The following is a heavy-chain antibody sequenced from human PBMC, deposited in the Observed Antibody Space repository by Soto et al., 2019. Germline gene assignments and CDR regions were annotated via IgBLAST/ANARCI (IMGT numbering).Heavy chain of an antibody. CDR3: ARDSGSGWYSFFDS. Sequence: ASVKVSCKASGYTFTSYGISWVRQAPGQGLEWMGWISAYTGNTNYAQKLQGRVTMTTDTSTSTAYMELRSLRSDDTAVYYCARDSGSGWYSFFDSWGQGPLVTVSS. D-gene: IGHD6-19*01. J-gene: IGHJ4*02. V-gene: IGHV1-18*01. CDR2: ISAYTGNT. CDR1: GYTFTSYG.